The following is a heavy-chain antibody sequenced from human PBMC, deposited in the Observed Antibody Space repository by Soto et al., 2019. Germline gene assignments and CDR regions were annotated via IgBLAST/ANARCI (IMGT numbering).Heavy chain of an antibody. J-gene: IGHJ6*03. CDR1: GFSLSTSGMC. V-gene: IGHV2-70*11. Sequence: ESGPTLVNPTQTLTLTCTFSGFSLSTSGMCVSWIRQPPGKALEWLARIDWDDDKYYSASLKTRLTISKDTSKNQVVLTMTNMDPVDTATYYCARSYYEIGVGYYYMDVWGKGTTVTVSS. CDR2: IDWDDDK. CDR3: ARSYYEIGVGYYYMDV. D-gene: IGHD1-26*01.